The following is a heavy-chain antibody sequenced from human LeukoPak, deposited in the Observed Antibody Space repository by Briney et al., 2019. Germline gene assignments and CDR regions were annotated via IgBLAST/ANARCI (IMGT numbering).Heavy chain of an antibody. CDR1: GFTFSNYA. CDR3: AKWGDYDILTGYYDSDY. Sequence: TGASLRLSCAASGFTFSNYAMSWVRQAPGKGLEWVSAIVGSGGSTYYADSVKGRFTISRDNPKNTLYLQMNGLRAEDTAVYYCAKWGDYDILTGYYDSDYWGQGTLVTVSS. V-gene: IGHV3-23*01. D-gene: IGHD3-9*01. CDR2: IVGSGGST. J-gene: IGHJ4*02.